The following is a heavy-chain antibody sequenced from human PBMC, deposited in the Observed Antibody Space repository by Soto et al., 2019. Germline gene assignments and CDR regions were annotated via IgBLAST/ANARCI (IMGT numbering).Heavy chain of an antibody. CDR2: IYYNGIT. J-gene: IGHJ5*02. CDR1: GDSITNGDYY. Sequence: QVSLQESGPGLVKPSQTLSLTCFVSGDSITNGDYYWSWIRQPPGKALEWIAYIYYNGITHYNPSLKSRVTISLDPSKNHCSLKMTSVTDADTAVYSCARGIQEGFDTWGQGTLVTVSS. D-gene: IGHD5-18*01. V-gene: IGHV4-30-4*01. CDR3: ARGIQEGFDT.